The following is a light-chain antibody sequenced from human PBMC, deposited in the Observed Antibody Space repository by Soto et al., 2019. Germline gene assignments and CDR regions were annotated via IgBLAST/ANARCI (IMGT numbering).Light chain of an antibody. CDR1: QSINNN. Sequence: ESVMTQSPATLSVSPGERATLSCRASQSINNNLAWYQQKPGQAPRLLIYGASTRATGIPARFSGSGSGTEFTLTISSLQSEDFALYYCQQYNNWPWTFGQGTKVDIK. V-gene: IGKV3-15*01. J-gene: IGKJ1*01. CDR2: GAS. CDR3: QQYNNWPWT.